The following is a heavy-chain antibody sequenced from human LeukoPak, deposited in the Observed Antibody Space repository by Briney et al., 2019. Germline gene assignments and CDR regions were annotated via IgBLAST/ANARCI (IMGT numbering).Heavy chain of an antibody. CDR1: GGSISSSSYY. Sequence: QASETLSLTCTVSGGSISSSSYYWGWIRQPPGKGLEWIGSIYYSGSTYYNPSLKGRVTISVDTSKNQFSLKLSSVTAADTAVYYCARGFWYQLLHPYFDYWGQGTLVTVYS. V-gene: IGHV4-39*07. CDR2: IYYSGST. J-gene: IGHJ4*02. CDR3: ARGFWYQLLHPYFDY. D-gene: IGHD2-2*02.